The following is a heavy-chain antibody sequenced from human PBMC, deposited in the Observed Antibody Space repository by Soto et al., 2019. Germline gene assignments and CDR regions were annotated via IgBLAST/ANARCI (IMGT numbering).Heavy chain of an antibody. D-gene: IGHD1-7*01. V-gene: IGHV4-34*01. CDR2: INHSGST. CDR3: ARERITGTTGGLDY. CDR1: GGSFSGYY. Sequence: QVQLQQWGAGLLKPSETLSLTCAVYGGSFSGYYWSWIRQPTGKGLEWIGEINHSGSTNYNPSLKSRVTISVDTSKNQFALKLSSVTAADTAVYYCARERITGTTGGLDYWGQGTLVTVSS. J-gene: IGHJ4*02.